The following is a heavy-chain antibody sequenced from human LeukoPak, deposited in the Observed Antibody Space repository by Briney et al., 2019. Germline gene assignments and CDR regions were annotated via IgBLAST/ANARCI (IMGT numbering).Heavy chain of an antibody. CDR3: ARHSHYYESRDSLAY. CDR2: IYYSGST. Sequence: KPSETLSLTCTVSGGSISSSSYYWGWIRRPPGRGLEWIGSIYYSGSTYYNPSLKSRVTMSVDTSKNQFSLKLSSVTAADTAVYYCARHSHYYESRDSLAYWGQGTLVTVSS. V-gene: IGHV4-39*01. J-gene: IGHJ4*01. D-gene: IGHD3-22*01. CDR1: GGSISSSSYY.